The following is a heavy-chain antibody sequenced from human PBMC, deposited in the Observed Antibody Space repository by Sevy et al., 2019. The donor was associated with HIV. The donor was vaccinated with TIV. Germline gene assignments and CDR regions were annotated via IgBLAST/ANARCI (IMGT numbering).Heavy chain of an antibody. D-gene: IGHD3-16*01. J-gene: IGHJ6*02. CDR3: GGGGGGERNYYYYYGMDV. Sequence: GGSLRLSCAASGFTFSSYGMHWVRQAPGKGLEWVAVIWYDGSNKYYADSVKGRFTISRDNSKNTLYLQMNSLRAEDTAGYYWGGGGGGERNYYYYYGMDVWGQGTTVTVSS. CDR2: IWYDGSNK. V-gene: IGHV3-33*01. CDR1: GFTFSSYG.